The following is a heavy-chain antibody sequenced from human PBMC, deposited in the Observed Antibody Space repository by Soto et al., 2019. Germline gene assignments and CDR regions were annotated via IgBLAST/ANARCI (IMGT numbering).Heavy chain of an antibody. J-gene: IGHJ4*01. CDR2: VYYSGST. Sequence: QVQLQESGPGLMKPSETLSLTCDVSGDSISTYYWSWIRQPPGKGLEWIGYVYYSGSTLYNPSLESRVTLSRDMSKTQVSLKLSSVIAADTAVYYCARARMIESWIDYWGNGTLVTVSS. CDR3: ARARMIESWIDY. V-gene: IGHV4-59*01. CDR1: GDSISTYY. D-gene: IGHD2-21*01.